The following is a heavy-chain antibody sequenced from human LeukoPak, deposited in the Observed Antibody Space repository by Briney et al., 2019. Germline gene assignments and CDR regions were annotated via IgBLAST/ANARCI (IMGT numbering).Heavy chain of an antibody. V-gene: IGHV3-21*01. CDR2: ITSSSDYI. Sequence: GGSLRLSCAASGLTFSSYSMNWVRQAPGKGLEWVSSITSSSDYIYYVDSVKGRFTISRDNAKNSLYLQMNSLRAEDTAVYYCARDRLLYYYDSGPTGHFQHWGQGTLVTV. D-gene: IGHD3-22*01. J-gene: IGHJ1*01. CDR1: GLTFSSYS. CDR3: ARDRLLYYYDSGPTGHFQH.